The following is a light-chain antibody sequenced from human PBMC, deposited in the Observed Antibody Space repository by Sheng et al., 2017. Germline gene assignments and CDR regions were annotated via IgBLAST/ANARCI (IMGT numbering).Light chain of an antibody. CDR3: SSYTSSGTWV. J-gene: IGLJ3*02. CDR1: SSDVGGHNY. CDR2: DVT. Sequence: QSALTQPASVSGSPGQSITISCTGTSSDVGGHNYVSWYQQHPGEVPKLMVYDVTSRPSGVSNRFSGSKSGNTASLTISGLHAEDEADYFCSSYTSSGTWVFGGGTRLTVL. V-gene: IGLV2-14*03.